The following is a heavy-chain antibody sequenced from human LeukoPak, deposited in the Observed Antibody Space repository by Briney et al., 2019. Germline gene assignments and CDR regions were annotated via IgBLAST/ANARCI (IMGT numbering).Heavy chain of an antibody. CDR2: ISSSSSTI. CDR3: ARGREYYYMDV. CDR1: GFTFSSYS. V-gene: IGHV3-48*04. J-gene: IGHJ6*03. Sequence: GGSLRFSCAASGFTFSSYSMNWVRQAPGKGLEWVSYISSSSSTIYYADSVKGRFTISRDNAKNSLYLQMNSLRAEDTAVYYCARGREYYYMDVWRKGTTVTVSS.